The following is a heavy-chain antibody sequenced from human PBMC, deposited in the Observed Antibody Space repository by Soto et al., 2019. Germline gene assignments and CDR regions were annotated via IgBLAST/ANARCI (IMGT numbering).Heavy chain of an antibody. CDR3: ARDLKGVGGYSSSWYYDY. D-gene: IGHD6-13*01. J-gene: IGHJ4*02. V-gene: IGHV6-1*01. Sequence: SQTLSLTCAISGDSVSSNSAAWNWIRQSPSRGLEWLGRTYYRSKWYNDYAVSVKSRITINPDTSKNQFSLQLNSVTPEDTAVYYCARDLKGVGGYSSSWYYDYWGQGTLVTVSS. CDR2: TYYRSKWYN. CDR1: GDSVSSNSAA.